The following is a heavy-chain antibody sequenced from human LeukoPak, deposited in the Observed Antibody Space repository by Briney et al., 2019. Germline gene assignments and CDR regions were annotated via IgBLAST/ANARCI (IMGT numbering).Heavy chain of an antibody. V-gene: IGHV3-66*01. CDR3: ATNSVWGSPES. CDR2: IYSGGGS. J-gene: IGHJ5*02. Sequence: PGGSLRLSCVASGFTVSSHYMTWVRQAPGKGLEWLSIIYSGGGSYYADSVKGRFSISRDTSKNTLFLQMNSLRAEDTAVYYCATNSVWGSPESWGQGTLVTVSS. D-gene: IGHD3-16*01. CDR1: GFTVSSHY.